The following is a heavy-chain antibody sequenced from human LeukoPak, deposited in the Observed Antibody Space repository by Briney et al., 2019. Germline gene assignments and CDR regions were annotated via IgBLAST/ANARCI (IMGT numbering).Heavy chain of an antibody. Sequence: SETLSLTCTVSGGSISNYYWNWIRQPAGKGLEWIGRIYASGTTNYNPSLKSRVSMSVDTSKNQFSLKLSSVTAADTAIYYCARGSGAADYWGQGTLVTVSS. CDR1: GGSISNYY. D-gene: IGHD3-10*01. CDR2: IYASGTT. CDR3: ARGSGAADY. V-gene: IGHV4-4*07. J-gene: IGHJ4*02.